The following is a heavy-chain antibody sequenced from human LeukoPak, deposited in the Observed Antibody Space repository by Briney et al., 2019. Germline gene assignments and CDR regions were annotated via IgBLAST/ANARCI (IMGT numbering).Heavy chain of an antibody. D-gene: IGHD5-24*01. Sequence: GGSLRLSCAASGFTFSSYSMNWVRQAPGKGLVWVSRINSDGSSTSYADSVKGRFTISRDNAENSLYLQMNSLRAEDTAVYYCARALRVHSRDGSQGYWGQGTLVTVSS. J-gene: IGHJ4*02. V-gene: IGHV3-74*01. CDR2: INSDGSST. CDR1: GFTFSSYS. CDR3: ARALRVHSRDGSQGY.